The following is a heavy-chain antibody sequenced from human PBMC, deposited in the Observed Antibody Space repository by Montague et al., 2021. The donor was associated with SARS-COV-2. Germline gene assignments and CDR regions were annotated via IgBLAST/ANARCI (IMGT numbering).Heavy chain of an antibody. J-gene: IGHJ4*02. V-gene: IGHV4-59*01. CDR1: GDSIRTNY. Sequence: SETLSLTCTVSGDSIRTNYWSWIRQSPGKGLEWIGYVHYTGSTKYNPSLKTRVTLTLDTPKNHFSLKLSSVTAADTAVYYCARAQNPCFIANCVNYFEVWGLGALVTVSS. CDR3: ARAQNPCFIANCVNYFEV. D-gene: IGHD1-1*01. CDR2: VHYTGST.